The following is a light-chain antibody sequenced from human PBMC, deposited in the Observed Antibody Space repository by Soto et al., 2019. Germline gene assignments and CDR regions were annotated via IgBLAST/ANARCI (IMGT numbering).Light chain of an antibody. V-gene: IGLV1-44*01. Sequence: QSVLTQPPSTSGTPGQRVTISFSGSSSNSGSKTVNWYQHLPGTAPKLLIYSNNQRPSGVPERFSGSKSGTSASLAVSGLPSEDEADYYCAAWDDSLNGYVFGTGTKVTVL. CDR1: SSNSGSKT. J-gene: IGLJ1*01. CDR2: SNN. CDR3: AAWDDSLNGYV.